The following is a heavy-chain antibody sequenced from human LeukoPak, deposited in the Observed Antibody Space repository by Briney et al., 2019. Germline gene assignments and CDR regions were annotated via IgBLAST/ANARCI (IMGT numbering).Heavy chain of an antibody. CDR3: ARVVDTARWAYFDY. J-gene: IGHJ4*02. D-gene: IGHD5-18*01. V-gene: IGHV4-34*01. CDR1: GGSFSGYY. Sequence: SETLSLTCAVYGGSFSGYYWSWIRQPPGKGLEWIGEINHSGSTNYNPSLKSRVTISVDTSKNQFSLKLSSVTAADTAVYYCARVVDTARWAYFDYWGQGTLVTVSS. CDR2: INHSGST.